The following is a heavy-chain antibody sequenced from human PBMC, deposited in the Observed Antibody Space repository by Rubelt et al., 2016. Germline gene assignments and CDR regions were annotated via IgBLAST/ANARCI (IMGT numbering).Heavy chain of an antibody. J-gene: IGHJ3*02. CDR3: SRGGYGYKFAFDI. CDR1: GFTVSSNY. Sequence: EVQLVESGGGLVQPGGSLRLSCAASGFTVSSNYMSWVRQAPGKGLEWVSVIYSGGSTYYADSVKGRFTISRDNSKNTLYLQMNNLRAEDTAVYYWSRGGYGYKFAFDIWGQGTMVTVSS. D-gene: IGHD5-24*01. V-gene: IGHV3-66*01. CDR2: IYSGGST.